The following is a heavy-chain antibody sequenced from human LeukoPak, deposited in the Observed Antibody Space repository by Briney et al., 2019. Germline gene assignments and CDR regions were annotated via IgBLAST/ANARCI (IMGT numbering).Heavy chain of an antibody. D-gene: IGHD2-15*01. V-gene: IGHV3-23*01. CDR2: ISSSGGST. Sequence: GGSLRLSCAASGFIFSSYAMSRVRQAPGKGLEWVSAISSSGGSTYYADSVKGRFTISRDNSKNTLYLQMNSLRAEDTAVYYCAKGYCSGGRCYSGLFAYWGQGTLVTVSS. CDR3: AKGYCSGGRCYSGLFAY. CDR1: GFIFSSYA. J-gene: IGHJ4*02.